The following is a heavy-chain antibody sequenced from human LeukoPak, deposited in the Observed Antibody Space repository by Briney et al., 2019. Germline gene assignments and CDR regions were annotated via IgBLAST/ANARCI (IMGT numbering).Heavy chain of an antibody. V-gene: IGHV3-7*03. D-gene: IGHD2-15*01. CDR1: RFTFSSYW. CDR3: ARDPGYCSGGSCPPWYFDL. J-gene: IGHJ2*01. Sequence: GGSLRLSCAASRFTFSSYWMSWVRQAPGKGLEWVANIKQDGSEKYYVDSVKGRFTISRDNAKNSLYLQMNSLRAEDTALYYCARDPGYCSGGSCPPWYFDLWGRGTLVTVSS. CDR2: IKQDGSEK.